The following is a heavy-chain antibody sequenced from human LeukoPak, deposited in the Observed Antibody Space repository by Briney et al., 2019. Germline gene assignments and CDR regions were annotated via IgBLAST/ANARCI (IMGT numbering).Heavy chain of an antibody. J-gene: IGHJ5*02. Sequence: SETLSLTCGVYGGSFSGYYWSWIRQPPGKGLEWIGEIYHSGSTNYNPSLKSRVTISVDKSKNQFSLKLSSVTAADTAVYYCAYRGYLNWFDPWGQGTLVTVSS. V-gene: IGHV4-34*01. CDR2: IYHSGST. CDR1: GGSFSGYY. CDR3: AYRGYLNWFDP. D-gene: IGHD5-18*01.